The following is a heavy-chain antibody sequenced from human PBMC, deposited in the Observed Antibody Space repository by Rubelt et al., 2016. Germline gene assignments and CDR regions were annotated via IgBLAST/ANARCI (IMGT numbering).Heavy chain of an antibody. J-gene: IGHJ3*02. Sequence: QLQLQESGPGLVKPSETLSLTCTVSGGSISSSGYYWGWIRQPPGKGLEWIGSIYHSGSTYYNPSLKVGVTRSVDTSKNQCSLKLSSGTAADTAVYYCARDMGYSSSSGQAFDIWGQGTMVTVSS. CDR3: ARDMGYSSSSGQAFDI. V-gene: IGHV4-39*07. CDR1: GGSISSSGYY. CDR2: IYHSGST. D-gene: IGHD6-6*01.